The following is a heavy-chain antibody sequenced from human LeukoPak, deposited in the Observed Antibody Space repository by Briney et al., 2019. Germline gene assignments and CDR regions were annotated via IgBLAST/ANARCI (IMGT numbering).Heavy chain of an antibody. CDR1: GGSISSYY. Sequence: PSETLSLTCTVSGGSISSYYWSWIRQPPGKGLEWIGYIYYSGSTNYNPSLKSRVTISVDTSKNQFSLKLSSVTAADTAVYYCASSTVVAYFDYWGQGTLVTVPS. J-gene: IGHJ4*02. V-gene: IGHV4-59*01. D-gene: IGHD2-15*01. CDR2: IYYSGST. CDR3: ASSTVVAYFDY.